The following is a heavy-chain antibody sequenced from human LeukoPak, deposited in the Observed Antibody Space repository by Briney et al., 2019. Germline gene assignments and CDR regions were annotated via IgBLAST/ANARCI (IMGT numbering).Heavy chain of an antibody. Sequence: ASVKVSCKVSGYTLTELSMHWVRQAPGKGLEWMGGFDPEDGETIYAQKFQGRVTMTEDTSTDTAYMELSSLRSEDTAVYYCATVMKYQWLVQKDWFDPWGPGTLVTVSS. V-gene: IGHV1-24*01. CDR2: FDPEDGET. CDR1: GYTLTELS. CDR3: ATVMKYQWLVQKDWFDP. J-gene: IGHJ5*02. D-gene: IGHD6-19*01.